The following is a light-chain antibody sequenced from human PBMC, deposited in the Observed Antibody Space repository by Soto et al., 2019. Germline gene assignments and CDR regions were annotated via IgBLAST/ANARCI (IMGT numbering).Light chain of an antibody. CDR3: QQYEKYST. CDR1: QAISVS. J-gene: IGKJ1*01. V-gene: IGKV1-5*01. CDR2: DAS. Sequence: IPMTQSPSTLSASVGDTVTISCRASQAISVSLAWYRQKPRKAPNLLIYDASTLQEGVPSRFSGSGSGTEFTLTVTRLQPDDFATYFCQQYEKYSTFGHGTKVDVK.